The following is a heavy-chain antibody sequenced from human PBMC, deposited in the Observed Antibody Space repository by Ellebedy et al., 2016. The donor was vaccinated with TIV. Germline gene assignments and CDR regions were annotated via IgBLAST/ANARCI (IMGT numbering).Heavy chain of an antibody. D-gene: IGHD1-1*01. CDR2: IYYSGST. CDR1: GGSISSPSYY. Sequence: MPGGSLRLSCTASGGSISSPSYYWGWIRQPPGKGLEWIGSIYYSGSTYYYPSLKSRVSMSIDTSKNQFSLKLSSVTAADTAVYYCARHHTVERGAIDYWGQGTLVTVSS. CDR3: ARHHTVERGAIDY. J-gene: IGHJ4*02. V-gene: IGHV4-39*01.